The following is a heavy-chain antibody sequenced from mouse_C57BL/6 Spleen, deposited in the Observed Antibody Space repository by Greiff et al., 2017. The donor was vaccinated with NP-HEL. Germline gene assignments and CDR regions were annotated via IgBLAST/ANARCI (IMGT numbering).Heavy chain of an antibody. CDR2: INPGSGGT. CDR3: ARQELRRRYAMDY. Sequence: QVQLQQSGAELVRPGTSVKVSCKASGYAFTNYLIEWVKQRPGQGLEWIGVINPGSGGTNYNEKFKGKATLTADKSSSTAYMQLSSLTSEDSAVYFCARQELRRRYAMDYWGQGTSVTVSS. V-gene: IGHV1-54*01. J-gene: IGHJ4*01. CDR1: GYAFTNYL. D-gene: IGHD2-4*01.